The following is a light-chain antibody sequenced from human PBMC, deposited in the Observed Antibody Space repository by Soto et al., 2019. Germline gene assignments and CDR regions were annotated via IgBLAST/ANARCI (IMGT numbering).Light chain of an antibody. CDR2: GAS. V-gene: IGKV3-20*01. CDR1: QTFTTSS. J-gene: IGKJ5*01. Sequence: EIVLTQSPGTLSLSPGERATLSCRASQTFTTSSLAWYQQKPGQAPRLLISGASNRATGIPDRFSGSGSGTDFTLTISTLEPEDFAIYYCQQYGSSITFGQGTRLEIK. CDR3: QQYGSSIT.